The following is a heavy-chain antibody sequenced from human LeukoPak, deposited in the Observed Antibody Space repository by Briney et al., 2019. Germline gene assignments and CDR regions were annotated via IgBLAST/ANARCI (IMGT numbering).Heavy chain of an antibody. CDR3: AIWNWYFDL. CDR2: INHSGST. D-gene: IGHD3-3*01. CDR1: GGSFSGYY. V-gene: IGHV4-34*01. J-gene: IGHJ2*01. Sequence: SETLSLTCAVYGGSFSGYYWSWIRQPPGKGLEWIGEINHSGSTNYNPSLKSRVTISVDTSKNQFSLKLSSVTAADTAVYYCAIWNWYFDLWGRGTLVTVSS.